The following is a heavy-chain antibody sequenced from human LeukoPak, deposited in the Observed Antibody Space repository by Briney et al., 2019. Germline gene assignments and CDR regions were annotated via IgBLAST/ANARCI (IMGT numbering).Heavy chain of an antibody. CDR3: ARCDTSRWNGIDF. CDR1: GLTVRSNY. J-gene: IGHJ4*02. CDR2: IHSGGNT. V-gene: IGHV3-53*01. Sequence: GGSLRLSCAASGLTVRSNYMGWVRQAPGKGLEWVSVIHSGGNTYYVDSVKGRFTISRDNSRNTMDLQMNSLRAEDTAVYCCARCDTSRWNGIDFWGQGTLVTVSS. D-gene: IGHD6-13*01.